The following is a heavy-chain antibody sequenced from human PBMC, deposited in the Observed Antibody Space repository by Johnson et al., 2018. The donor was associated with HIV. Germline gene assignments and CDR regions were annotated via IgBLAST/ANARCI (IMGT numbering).Heavy chain of an antibody. Sequence: VQLVESGGGLVKPGGSLRLSCAASGFTFSDYYMSWIRQTPGKGLEWVSYISSSGTTVYYADSVKGRFSISRDNAKHSLYLQMNSLRAEDTAVYYCTTGPIAARRGAFDIWGRGTMVTVSS. CDR3: TTGPIAARRGAFDI. V-gene: IGHV3-11*04. J-gene: IGHJ3*02. CDR2: ISSSGTTV. CDR1: GFTFSDYY. D-gene: IGHD6-13*01.